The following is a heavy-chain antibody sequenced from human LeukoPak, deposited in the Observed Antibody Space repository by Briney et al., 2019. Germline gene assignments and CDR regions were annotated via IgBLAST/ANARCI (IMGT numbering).Heavy chain of an antibody. CDR2: IYYSGST. CDR3: ARDGSSGYYRL. D-gene: IGHD3-22*01. CDR1: GGSISSYY. V-gene: IGHV4-59*01. Sequence: SETLSLTCTVSGGSISSYYWSWIRQPPGKGLEWIGYIYYSGSTNYNPSLKSRVTISVDTSKNQFSLKLSSVTAADTAVHYCARDGSSGYYRLWGQGTLVTVSS. J-gene: IGHJ4*02.